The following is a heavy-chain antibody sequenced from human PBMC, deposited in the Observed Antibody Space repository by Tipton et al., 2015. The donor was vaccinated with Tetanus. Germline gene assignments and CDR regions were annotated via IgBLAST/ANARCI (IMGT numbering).Heavy chain of an antibody. CDR2: IYSAGRA. CDR1: EFSVSSTF. V-gene: IGHV3-66*01. CDR3: VRAIKWLPMATFGGDYYMDV. J-gene: IGHJ6*03. D-gene: IGHD3-16*01. Sequence: YLRLSCAASEFSVSSTFMTWIRQAQRNSMEWISGIYSAGRAYSADSVTGRFTISREDSKKTLSLQMTSLRADDTAIYYCVRAIKWLPMATFGGDYYMDVWGKGTTVTFSS.